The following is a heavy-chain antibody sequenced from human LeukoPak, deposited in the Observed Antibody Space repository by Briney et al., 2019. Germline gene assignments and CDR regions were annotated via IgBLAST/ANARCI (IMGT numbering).Heavy chain of an antibody. D-gene: IGHD1-1*01. Sequence: GESLKISCKGSGYSFTNYWIGWVRQMPGKGPEWMGIIYPGDSDTRYSPSFQGQVTISTDKSISTAYLQWSSLKAADTAMYYCARRSHPLEYFEYWGQGTLVTVPS. V-gene: IGHV5-51*01. CDR2: IYPGDSDT. J-gene: IGHJ4*02. CDR3: ARRSHPLEYFEY. CDR1: GYSFTNYW.